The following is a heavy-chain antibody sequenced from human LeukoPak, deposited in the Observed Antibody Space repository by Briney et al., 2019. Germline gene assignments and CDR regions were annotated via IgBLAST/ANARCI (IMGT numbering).Heavy chain of an antibody. Sequence: SETLSLTCAVSGGSISSGGYAWSWIRQPPGQALEWVGFIYHTGSTVYNPSLNGRVSMSVDRSKNLFSLNLTSVTAADTAIYYCARASSPGVLIKHPSESGLDESSAGSPHLRRQRHSYFDLWGQGTLVTVAS. J-gene: IGHJ4*02. V-gene: IGHV4-30-2*01. CDR1: GGSISSGGYA. D-gene: IGHD3/OR15-3a*01. CDR3: ARASSPGVLIKHPSESGLDESSAGSPHLRRQRHSYFDL. CDR2: IYHTGST.